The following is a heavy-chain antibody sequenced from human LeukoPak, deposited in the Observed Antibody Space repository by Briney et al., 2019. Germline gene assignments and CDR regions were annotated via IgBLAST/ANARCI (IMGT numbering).Heavy chain of an antibody. V-gene: IGHV3-33*01. CDR3: AREIHNNFWSGPGFDY. CDR2: IWYDGSNK. D-gene: IGHD3-3*01. Sequence: GRSLRLSCAASGFTFSSYGMHWVRQAPGKGLEWVAVIWYDGSNKYYADSVKGRFTISRDNSKNTLYLQMNSLRAEDTAVYYCAREIHNNFWSGPGFDYWGQGTLVTVSS. CDR1: GFTFSSYG. J-gene: IGHJ4*02.